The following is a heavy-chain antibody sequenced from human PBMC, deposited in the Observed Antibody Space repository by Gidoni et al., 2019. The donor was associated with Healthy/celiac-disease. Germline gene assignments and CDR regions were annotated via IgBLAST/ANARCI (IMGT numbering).Heavy chain of an antibody. CDR1: GGSISSYY. D-gene: IGHD5-18*01. CDR3: ARGGGPYSYVDREIRFDY. Sequence: QVQLQESGPGLVKPSETLSLTCTVSGGSISSYYWSWIRQPPGKGLEWMWYISSSGSTNYNPSLKGRVTISVDTSKNPFSLKLSSVTAADTAVYYWARGGGPYSYVDREIRFDYWGQGTLVTVSS. J-gene: IGHJ4*02. CDR2: ISSSGST. V-gene: IGHV4-59*01.